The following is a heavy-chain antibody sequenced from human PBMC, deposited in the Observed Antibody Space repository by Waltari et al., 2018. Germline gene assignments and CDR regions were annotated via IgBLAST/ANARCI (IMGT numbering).Heavy chain of an antibody. CDR2: INHSGST. Sequence: QVQLQQWGAGLLKPSETLSLTCAVYGGSFSGYYWSWIRQPPGKGLGWFGEINHSGSTNYNPSLKSRVTISVDTSKNQFSLKLSSVTAADTAVYYCARLFSGGRSPLDYWGQGTLVTVSS. V-gene: IGHV4-34*01. CDR3: ARLFSGGRSPLDY. CDR1: GGSFSGYY. J-gene: IGHJ4*02. D-gene: IGHD2-15*01.